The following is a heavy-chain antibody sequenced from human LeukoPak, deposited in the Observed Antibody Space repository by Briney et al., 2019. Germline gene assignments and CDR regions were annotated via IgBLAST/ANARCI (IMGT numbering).Heavy chain of an antibody. V-gene: IGHV1-69-2*01. CDR3: ATSYTTGNDY. J-gene: IGHJ4*02. CDR2: VDPEDGET. D-gene: IGHD3-16*01. CDR1: GYTFTDYY. Sequence: ASVKVSCKVSGYTFTDYYMHWVQQAPGKGLEWMGLVDPEDGETIYAEKFQGRVTITADTSTDTAYMELSSLRSEDMAVYYCATSYTTGNDYWGQGTLVTVSS.